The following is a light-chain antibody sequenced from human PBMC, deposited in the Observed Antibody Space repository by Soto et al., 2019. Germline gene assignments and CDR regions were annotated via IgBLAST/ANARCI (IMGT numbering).Light chain of an antibody. CDR2: DTS. J-gene: IGKJ3*01. Sequence: EIVLTQSPGTLSLSPGEGATLSCRASQSVSSSYLAWYQQKPGQAPRLLIYDTSDRATGIPDRFSASGSGTDFTLTISRLEPEDFAVYYCQHYGTSALFGPGTKVDIK. V-gene: IGKV3-20*01. CDR1: QSVSSSY. CDR3: QHYGTSAL.